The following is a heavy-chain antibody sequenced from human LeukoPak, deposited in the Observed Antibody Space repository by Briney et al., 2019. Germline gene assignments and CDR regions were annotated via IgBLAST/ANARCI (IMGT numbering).Heavy chain of an antibody. Sequence: PSETLSLTCTVSGDSISSSYWSWIRQPPGKRLEWVGYVHYTGKTNYNPSLNNRATISVDMSKNQFSLTLTSVTVADTAMYYCARGYYGRSGSSNPSDSWGQGTLVTVSA. CDR3: ARGYYGRSGSSNPSDS. J-gene: IGHJ4*02. D-gene: IGHD3-22*01. V-gene: IGHV4-59*01. CDR2: VHYTGKT. CDR1: GDSISSSY.